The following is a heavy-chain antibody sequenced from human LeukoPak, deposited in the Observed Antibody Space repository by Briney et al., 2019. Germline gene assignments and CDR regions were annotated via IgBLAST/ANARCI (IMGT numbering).Heavy chain of an antibody. J-gene: IGHJ6*03. CDR2: ISSSSSYI. D-gene: IGHD1-1*01. V-gene: IGHV3-21*01. CDR1: GFTFSSNS. CDR3: AKEYGYDYNYFYSMDV. Sequence: PGGSLRLSCAASGFTFSSNSMNWVRQAPGKGLEWVSSISSSSSYIYYADSVKGRFTISRDNSKNTVYLQMNSLRAEDTAVYFCAKEYGYDYNYFYSMDVWGKGTTVTISS.